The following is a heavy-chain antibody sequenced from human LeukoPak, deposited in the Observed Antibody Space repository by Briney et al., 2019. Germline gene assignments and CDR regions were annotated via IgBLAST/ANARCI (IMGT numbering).Heavy chain of an antibody. CDR3: ARLCGGDCPYYYYGMDV. CDR1: GYTFTGYG. J-gene: IGHJ6*02. CDR2: ISAYNGNT. V-gene: IGHV1-18*01. Sequence: ASVKVSCKASGYTFTGYGISWVRQAPGQGLEWMGWISAYNGNTNYAQKLQGRVTMATDTSTSTAYMELRSLRSDDTAMYYCARLCGGDCPYYYYGMDVWGQGTTVTVSS. D-gene: IGHD2-21*02.